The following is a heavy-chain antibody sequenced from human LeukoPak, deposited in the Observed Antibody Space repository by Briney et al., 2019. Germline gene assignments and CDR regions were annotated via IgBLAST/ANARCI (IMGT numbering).Heavy chain of an antibody. V-gene: IGHV3-30-3*01. CDR2: ISYDGSSK. D-gene: IGHD6-13*01. Sequence: PGGSLRLSCAASGFTFSDHYMDWVRQAPGKGLEWVAIISYDGSSKHYADSVKGRFTISRDNSKNTLSLQMNSLRADDTAVYYCARDSATAGWNWYFDLWGRGTLVTVSS. CDR1: GFTFSDHY. J-gene: IGHJ2*01. CDR3: ARDSATAGWNWYFDL.